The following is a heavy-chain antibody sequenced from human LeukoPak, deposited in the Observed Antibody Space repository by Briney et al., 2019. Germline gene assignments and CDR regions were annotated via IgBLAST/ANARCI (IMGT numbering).Heavy chain of an antibody. D-gene: IGHD6-13*01. J-gene: IGHJ4*02. CDR2: IIPIFGPA. CDR1: GGTFSSYA. CDR3: ASLLGEIAAAGYYFDY. V-gene: IGHV1-69*06. Sequence: GASVKASCKASGGTFSSYAISWVRQAPGQGLEWMGGIIPIFGPANYAQKFQGRVTITADKSTTTAYMELSSLRSEDTAGYYCASLLGEIAAAGYYFDYGGQRTLVSVSS.